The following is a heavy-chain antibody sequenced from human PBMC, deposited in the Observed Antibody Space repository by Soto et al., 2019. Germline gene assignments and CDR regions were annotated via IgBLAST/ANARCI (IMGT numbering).Heavy chain of an antibody. D-gene: IGHD2-2*01. CDR1: GFTFSTYA. CDR3: AKDLCSSTSCYVFDY. CDR2: ISGSGGST. Sequence: GGSLRLSCAASGFTFSTYAMSWVRQAPGKGLEWVSTISGSGGSTYYANSVKGRFTISRDNSKNTLYLQMNSLGAEDTAVYYCAKDLCSSTSCYVFDYWGQGTLVTVSS. V-gene: IGHV3-23*01. J-gene: IGHJ4*02.